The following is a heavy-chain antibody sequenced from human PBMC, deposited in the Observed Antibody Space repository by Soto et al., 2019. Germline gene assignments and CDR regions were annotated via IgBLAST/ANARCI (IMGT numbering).Heavy chain of an antibody. CDR2: ISGGGSTT. CDR1: GFTFSSYA. Sequence: PGGSLRLSCEASGFTFSSYAMSWVRQAPGKGLEWVSGISGGGSTTYYADSVKGSFTISRDNSKNTLYLQVNSLRAEDTAVYYCARDQAAGGTISRYFQDWGQGTLVTVSS. CDR3: ARDQAAGGTISRYFQD. V-gene: IGHV3-23*01. D-gene: IGHD6-13*01. J-gene: IGHJ1*01.